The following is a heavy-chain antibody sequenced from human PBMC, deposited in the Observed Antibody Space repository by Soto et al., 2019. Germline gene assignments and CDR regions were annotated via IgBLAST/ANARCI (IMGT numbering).Heavy chain of an antibody. V-gene: IGHV3-23*01. J-gene: IGHJ3*02. CDR1: GFTFSSYA. CDR3: ANLPIAVASAFDI. Sequence: EVQLLESGGGLVQPGGSLRLSCAASGFTFSSYAMSWVRQAPGKGLEWVSAISGSGGSTYYADSVKGRFTISRDNSKNTLYLQMSSLRAEDTAVYYCANLPIAVASAFDIWGQGTMVTVSS. CDR2: ISGSGGST. D-gene: IGHD6-19*01.